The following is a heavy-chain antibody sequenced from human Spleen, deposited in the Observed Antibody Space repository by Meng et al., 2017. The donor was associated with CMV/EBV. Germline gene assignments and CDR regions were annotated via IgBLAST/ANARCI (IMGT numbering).Heavy chain of an antibody. V-gene: IGHV3-9*01. D-gene: IGHD3-22*01. CDR1: GFTFDDYA. J-gene: IGHJ4*02. CDR3: AKATNADYSYDSSGSYDH. Sequence: GGSLRLSCAASGFTFDDYAMHWVRQTPGKGLEWVSGIDWSGAHMAYADSVKGRFTISRDNSKNTLYLQMNSLRAEDAAMYYCAKATNADYSYDSSGSYDHWGQGTLVTVSS. CDR2: IDWSGAHM.